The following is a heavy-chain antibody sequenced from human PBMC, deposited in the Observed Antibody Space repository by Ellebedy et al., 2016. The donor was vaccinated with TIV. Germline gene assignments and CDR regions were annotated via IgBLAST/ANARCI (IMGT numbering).Heavy chain of an antibody. CDR2: ISGGGF. J-gene: IGHJ4*02. D-gene: IGHD3-10*01. Sequence: GESLKISCAAWGFSFSNFWMNWIRQAPGKGLEWLSYISGGGFKADSVKGRFTISRDNAMSSVYLQMDGLRADDTAVYYCARGEYYFDHWGRGTLVTVSS. CDR3: ARGEYYFDH. CDR1: GFSFSNFW. V-gene: IGHV3-11*01.